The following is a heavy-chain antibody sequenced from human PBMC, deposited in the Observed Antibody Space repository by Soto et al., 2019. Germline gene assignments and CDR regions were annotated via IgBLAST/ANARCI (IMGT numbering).Heavy chain of an antibody. V-gene: IGHV3-33*01. CDR3: ARPPYSNYYYYYMEV. D-gene: IGHD4-4*01. J-gene: IGHJ6*03. CDR1: GFTFSNYG. CDR2: IWYDGSNT. Sequence: QVQLVESGGGVVQPGRSLRLSCAASGFTFSNYGMHWVCQAPGKGLEWVAVIWYDGSNTYYADSVKGRFTISRDNSKNTLYLQMNSLRAEDTAVYYCARPPYSNYYYYYMEVWGKGTTVTVSS.